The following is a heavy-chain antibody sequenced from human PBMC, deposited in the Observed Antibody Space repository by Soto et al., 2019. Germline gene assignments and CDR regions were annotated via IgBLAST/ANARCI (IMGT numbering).Heavy chain of an antibody. J-gene: IGHJ5*02. CDR3: AREACSSTSCYLGYNWFDP. V-gene: IGHV3-23*01. CDR1: GFTFSSYA. D-gene: IGHD2-2*01. Sequence: GGSLRLSCAASGFTFSSYAMSWVRQAPGKGLEWVSAISGSGGSTYYADSVKGRFTISRDNSKNTLYLQMNSLRAEDTAVYYCAREACSSTSCYLGYNWFDPWGQGTLVTVSS. CDR2: ISGSGGST.